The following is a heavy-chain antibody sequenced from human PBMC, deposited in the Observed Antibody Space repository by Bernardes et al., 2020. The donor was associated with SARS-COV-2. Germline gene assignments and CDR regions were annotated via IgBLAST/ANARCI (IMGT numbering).Heavy chain of an antibody. V-gene: IGHV3-23*01. J-gene: IGHJ4*02. CDR3: ARRSGGTPDY. Sequence: GVLRLSCAASGFTFSNDVMTWVRQAPGKGLEWVSAISYNGGSTDYADSVKDRFTISRDNSRNVLYLQMHSLRPEDTAIYYCARRSGGTPDYWGQGTLVTVSS. CDR1: GFTFSNDV. D-gene: IGHD3-16*01. CDR2: ISYNGGST.